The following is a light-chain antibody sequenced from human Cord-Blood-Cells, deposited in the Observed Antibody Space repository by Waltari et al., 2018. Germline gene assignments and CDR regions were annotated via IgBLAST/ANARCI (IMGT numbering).Light chain of an antibody. CDR3: QQRSNWPPEYT. Sequence: EIVLTQSPATLSLSPGERATLSCRASQSVSSYLAWYKQKPGQAPRLLIYDASNRATGIPARFSGSGSGTDFTLTISSLEPEDFAVYYCQQRSNWPPEYTFGQGTKLEIK. CDR1: QSVSSY. J-gene: IGKJ2*01. CDR2: DAS. V-gene: IGKV3-11*01.